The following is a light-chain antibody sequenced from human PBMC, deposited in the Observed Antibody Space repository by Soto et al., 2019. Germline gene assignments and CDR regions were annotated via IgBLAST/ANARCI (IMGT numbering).Light chain of an antibody. Sequence: DIQMTQAPSSLSASVGDRVTITCRASQGINNYLAWYQQKPGKVPKLLIYAASTLQSGVPSRLSGSGVGTDYTVTNCSLQPQDVATYYCQKYNSFPLTFGRGTKVEI. V-gene: IGKV1-27*01. CDR1: QGINNY. J-gene: IGKJ4*01. CDR2: AAS. CDR3: QKYNSFPLT.